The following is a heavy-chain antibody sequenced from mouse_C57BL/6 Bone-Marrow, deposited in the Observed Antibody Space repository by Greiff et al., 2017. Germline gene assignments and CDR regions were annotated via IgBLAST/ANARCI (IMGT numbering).Heavy chain of an antibody. CDR3: ARDTYSNFRYWYFDF. CDR2: FNYDGSST. Sequence: EVKLVESEGGLVQPGSSMKLSCTASGFTFSAYYMAWVRQVPEKGLEWVANFNYDGSSTYYLDSFKSRFLFSIDNAKNILYLHMSSLQSEDTATSYYARDTYSNFRYWYFDFWGTGTTVTVSA. J-gene: IGHJ1*03. D-gene: IGHD2-5*01. CDR1: GFTFSAYY. V-gene: IGHV5-16*01.